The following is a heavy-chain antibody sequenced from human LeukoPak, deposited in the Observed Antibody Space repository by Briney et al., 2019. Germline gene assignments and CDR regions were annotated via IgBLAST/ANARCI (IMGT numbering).Heavy chain of an antibody. CDR1: GFTFSSYA. D-gene: IGHD3-22*01. CDR2: ISGSGGST. CDR3: AKLDSTYYDSSGPPDY. J-gene: IGHJ4*02. V-gene: IGHV3-23*01. Sequence: GGSLRLSCAASGFTFSSYAMSWVRQAPGKGLEWVSAISGSGGSTYYADSVKGRFTISRDNSKNTLYLQMNSLRAEDTAVYYCAKLDSTYYDSSGPPDYWGQGTLVTVSS.